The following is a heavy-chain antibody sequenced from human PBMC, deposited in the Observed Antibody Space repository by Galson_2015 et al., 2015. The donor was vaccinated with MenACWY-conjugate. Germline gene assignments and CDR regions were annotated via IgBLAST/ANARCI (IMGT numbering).Heavy chain of an antibody. J-gene: IGHJ4*02. V-gene: IGHV3-7*03. CDR3: ARVVRVRLTVSVPYYFDR. D-gene: IGHD3-16*01. CDR2: IKDDGSEK. CDR1: GFTLSHYW. Sequence: SLRLSCAASGFTLSHYWMSWVRQAPGKGLEWVATIKDDGSEKYHGGSVKGRFTISRDNSKNSLYLEMNSLRAEDTALYYCARVVRVRLTVSVPYYFDRWGQGTLVTVSS.